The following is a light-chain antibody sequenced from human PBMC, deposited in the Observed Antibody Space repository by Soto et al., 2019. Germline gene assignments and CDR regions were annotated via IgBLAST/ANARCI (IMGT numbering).Light chain of an antibody. CDR2: DVS. J-gene: IGLJ1*01. V-gene: IGLV2-14*01. CDR1: SSDIGAYNY. CDR3: SSYTSSSTLSYV. Sequence: QSVLTQPASVSGSPGQSITISCTGTSSDIGAYNYVSWYQQHPGKAPKLMIYDVSNRPSGVSKLFSGSKSGNTASLTISGLQAEDEADYYCSSYTSSSTLSYVFGNGTKVTVL.